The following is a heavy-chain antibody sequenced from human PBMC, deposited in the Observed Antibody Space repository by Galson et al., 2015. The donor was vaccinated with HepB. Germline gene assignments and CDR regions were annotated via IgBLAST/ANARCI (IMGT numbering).Heavy chain of an antibody. CDR2: IDWDDDK. V-gene: IGHV2-70*11. Sequence: PALVKPTQTLTLTCTFSGFSLSTSGMCVSWIRQPPGKALGWLARIDWDDDKYYSTSLETRLTISKDTSKNQVVLTMTNMDPVDTATYYCARSTAHYYCGMDVWGQGTTVTVSS. J-gene: IGHJ6*02. D-gene: IGHD5-18*01. CDR1: GFSLSTSGMC. CDR3: ARSTAHYYCGMDV.